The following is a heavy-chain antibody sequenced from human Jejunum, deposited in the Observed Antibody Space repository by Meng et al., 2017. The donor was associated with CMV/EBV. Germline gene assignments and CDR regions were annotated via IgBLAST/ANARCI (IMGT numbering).Heavy chain of an antibody. V-gene: IGHV3-33*06. Sequence: ASGFTCSTYGMHWVRQAPGKGLEWVAVIWYDGSNKYYADSVKGRFTISRDNSKSTPYLQMNSLRAEDTAVYYCAKGHTTSWYSFDYWGQGTLVTVSS. CDR1: GFTCSTYG. D-gene: IGHD6-13*01. J-gene: IGHJ4*02. CDR3: AKGHTTSWYSFDY. CDR2: IWYDGSNK.